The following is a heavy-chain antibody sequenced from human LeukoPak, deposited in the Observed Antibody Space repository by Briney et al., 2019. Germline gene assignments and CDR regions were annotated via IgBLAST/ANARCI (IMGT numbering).Heavy chain of an antibody. CDR1: GYTFTSYD. CDR3: ARSPSRERKWIQLWSPNFDY. V-gene: IGHV1-8*01. D-gene: IGHD5-18*01. J-gene: IGHJ4*02. Sequence: ASVKVSCKASGYTFTSYDINWVRQATAQGVEWMGWMNPNSGNTGYAQKFQGRVTMTRNTSISTAYMELSSLRSEDTAVYYCARSPSRERKWIQLWSPNFDYWGQGTLVTVSS. CDR2: MNPNSGNT.